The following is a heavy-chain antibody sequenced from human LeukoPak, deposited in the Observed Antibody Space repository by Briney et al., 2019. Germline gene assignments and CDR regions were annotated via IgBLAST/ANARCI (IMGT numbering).Heavy chain of an antibody. CDR2: ISGSGGST. D-gene: IGHD2-15*01. V-gene: IGHV3-23*01. J-gene: IGHJ3*02. CDR1: GFTFSSYA. Sequence: PGGSLRLSCAASGFTFSSYAMSWVRQAPGKGLEWVSAISGSGGSTYYADSVKGRFTISRDNAKNSLYLQMNSLRAEDTAVYYCARGTPDHDAFDIWGQGTMVTVSS. CDR3: ARGTPDHDAFDI.